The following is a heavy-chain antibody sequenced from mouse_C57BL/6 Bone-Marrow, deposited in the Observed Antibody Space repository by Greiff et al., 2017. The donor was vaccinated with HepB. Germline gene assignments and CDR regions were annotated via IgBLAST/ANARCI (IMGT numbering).Heavy chain of an antibody. V-gene: IGHV14-4*01. Sequence: EVQRVESGAELVRPGASVKLSCTASGFNIKDDYMHWVKQRPEQGLEWIGWIVPENGDTEYASKFQGKATITADTSSNTAYLQLSSLTSEDTAVYYCTTDGSEAWFAYWGQGTLVTVSA. J-gene: IGHJ3*01. CDR2: IVPENGDT. CDR3: TTDGSEAWFAY. CDR1: GFNIKDDY. D-gene: IGHD1-1*01.